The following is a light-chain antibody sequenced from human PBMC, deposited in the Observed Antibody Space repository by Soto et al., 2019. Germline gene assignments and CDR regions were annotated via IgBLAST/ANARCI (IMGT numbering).Light chain of an antibody. V-gene: IGKV1-39*01. CDR2: LTS. CDR1: ISXX. Sequence: ISXXLNWFQQKPGRAPKLLIYLTSTLQSGVPSRFSGSGSGTDFTLTISSLQPEDFATYYCQQSSTTPWTFGQGTKVDVK. J-gene: IGKJ1*01. CDR3: QQSSTTPWT.